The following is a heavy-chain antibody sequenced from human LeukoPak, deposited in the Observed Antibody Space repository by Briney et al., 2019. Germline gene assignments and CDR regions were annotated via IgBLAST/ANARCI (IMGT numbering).Heavy chain of an antibody. V-gene: IGHV3-33*06. Sequence: AGSLRLSCAASGFTFSSYGMHWVRQAPGKGLEWLAVIWYDGSNKYYADSVKGRFTISRDNSKNTLYLQMNSLRAEDTAVYYCAKDRRRFLESFDYWGQGTLVTVSS. D-gene: IGHD3-3*01. CDR3: AKDRRRFLESFDY. CDR1: GFTFSSYG. CDR2: IWYDGSNK. J-gene: IGHJ4*02.